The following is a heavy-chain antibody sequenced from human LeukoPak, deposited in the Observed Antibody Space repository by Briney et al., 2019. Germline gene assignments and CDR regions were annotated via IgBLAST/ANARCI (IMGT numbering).Heavy chain of an antibody. D-gene: IGHD3-10*01. Sequence: SQTLSLTCTVSGGSISSGGYYWSWIRQHPGKGLEWIGYIYYSGSTYYNPSLKSRVTISVDTSKNQFSLRLSPVTAADTAVYYCARECRGITMVRGVIIWNWFDPWGQGTLVTVSS. CDR2: IYYSGST. CDR1: GGSISSGGYY. J-gene: IGHJ5*02. V-gene: IGHV4-31*03. CDR3: ARECRGITMVRGVIIWNWFDP.